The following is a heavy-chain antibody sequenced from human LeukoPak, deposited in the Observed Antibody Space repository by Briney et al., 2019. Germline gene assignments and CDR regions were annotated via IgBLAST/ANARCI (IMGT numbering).Heavy chain of an antibody. Sequence: SVKVSCKASGGTFSSYAISWVRQAPGQGLEWMGGIIPIFGTANYAQKFQGRVTITADESTSTAYMELSSLRSEDTAVYYCASRTIPHYVWGSYRYSAHQDTDYYYYYMDVWGKGTTVTISS. D-gene: IGHD3-16*02. CDR2: IIPIFGTA. CDR3: ASRTIPHYVWGSYRYSAHQDTDYYYYYMDV. J-gene: IGHJ6*03. CDR1: GGTFSSYA. V-gene: IGHV1-69*13.